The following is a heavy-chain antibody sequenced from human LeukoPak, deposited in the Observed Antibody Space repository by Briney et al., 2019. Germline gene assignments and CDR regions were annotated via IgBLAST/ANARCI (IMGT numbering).Heavy chain of an antibody. CDR3: ARLPERGYSGYGVNWFDP. V-gene: IGHV1-2*06. Sequence: ASVKVSCKASGYTFTGYYMHWVRQAPGQGLEWMGRINPNSGGTNYAQKFQGRVTMTRDTSISTDYMELSRLRSDDTAVYYCARLPERGYSGYGVNWFDPWGQGTLVTVSS. J-gene: IGHJ5*02. CDR1: GYTFTGYY. CDR2: INPNSGGT. D-gene: IGHD5-12*01.